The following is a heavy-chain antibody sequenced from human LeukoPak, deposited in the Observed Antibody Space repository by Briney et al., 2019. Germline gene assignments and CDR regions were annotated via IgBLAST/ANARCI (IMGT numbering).Heavy chain of an antibody. J-gene: IGHJ4*02. D-gene: IGHD6-6*01. CDR3: ARDPGKQLPFDY. CDR2: INPNSGGT. V-gene: IGHV1-2*02. CDR1: GYTFTGSY. Sequence: ASVKVSCKASGYTFTGSYMHWVRQAPGQGLEWMGWINPNSGGTNYAQKFQGRVTMTRDTSISTAYMELSRLRSDDTAVYYCARDPGKQLPFDYWGQGTLVTVSS.